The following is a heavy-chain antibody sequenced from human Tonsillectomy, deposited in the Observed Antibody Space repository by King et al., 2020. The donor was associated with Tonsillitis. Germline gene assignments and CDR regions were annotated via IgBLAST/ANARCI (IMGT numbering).Heavy chain of an antibody. V-gene: IGHV3-21*01. CDR3: ARDSGGNSVFFYYYMDV. CDR1: GFTFSSYS. J-gene: IGHJ6*03. D-gene: IGHD4-23*01. CDR2: ISSRSSYI. Sequence: EVQLVESGGGLVKPGGSLRLSCAASGFTFSSYSMNWVRQAPGKGLEWVSSISSRSSYIYYADSVKGRFTISRDNAKNALSLQMNSLRAEDTAVYYCARDSGGNSVFFYYYMDVWGKGTTVTVSS.